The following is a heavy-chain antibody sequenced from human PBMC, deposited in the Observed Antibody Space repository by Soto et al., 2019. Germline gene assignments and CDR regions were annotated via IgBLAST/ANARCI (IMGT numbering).Heavy chain of an antibody. J-gene: IGHJ4*02. CDR1: GGSISSSSYY. Sequence: SQTLSLTCTVSGGSISSSSYYWGWIRQPPGKGLEWIGSIYYSGSTYYNPSLKSRVTISVDTSKNQFSLKLSSVTAADTAVYYCARLIFGVVIGTYYFDYWGQGNLVTGSS. V-gene: IGHV4-39*01. D-gene: IGHD3-3*01. CDR3: ARLIFGVVIGTYYFDY. CDR2: IYYSGST.